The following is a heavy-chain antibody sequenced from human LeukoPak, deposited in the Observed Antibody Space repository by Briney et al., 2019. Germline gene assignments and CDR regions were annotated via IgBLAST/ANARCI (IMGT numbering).Heavy chain of an antibody. D-gene: IGHD3-16*01. V-gene: IGHV1-2*02. CDR1: GYTFPGYF. CDR2: INPNSGGT. Sequence: GASVKVSCKASGYTFPGYFMHWVRQAPGQGLEWMGRINPNSGGTNYAQKFQGRVTITRNTSISTAYMELSSLRSEDTAVYYCARGVNTYLWFGGDYMDVWGKGSTVTVSS. CDR3: ARGVNTYLWFGGDYMDV. J-gene: IGHJ6*03.